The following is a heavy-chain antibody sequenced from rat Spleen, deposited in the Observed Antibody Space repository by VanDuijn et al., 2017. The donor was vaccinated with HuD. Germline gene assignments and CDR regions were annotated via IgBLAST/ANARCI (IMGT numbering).Heavy chain of an antibody. J-gene: IGHJ3*01. Sequence: EVQLQESGPGLVKPSHSLSLTCSVTGYSITSNYWGWIRKFPGNKMEWIGHITYSGSTTYNPSLKSRISITRDTSKNQFFLQVNSVTTEDTATYYCARSEGTHYYLPFADWGQGTLVTVSS. CDR1: GYSITSNY. V-gene: IGHV3-1*01. CDR2: ITYSGST. CDR3: ARSEGTHYYLPFAD. D-gene: IGHD1-12*02.